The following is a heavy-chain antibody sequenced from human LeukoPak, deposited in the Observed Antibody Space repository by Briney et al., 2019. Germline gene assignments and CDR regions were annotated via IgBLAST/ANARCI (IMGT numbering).Heavy chain of an antibody. J-gene: IGHJ6*03. CDR3: ARGGSGSYYYYYYYMDV. V-gene: IGHV3-30-3*01. CDR2: ISYDGSNK. CDR1: GFTFSSYA. D-gene: IGHD1-26*01. Sequence: GGSLRLSCAASGFTFSSYAMHWVRQAPGKGLEWVAVISYDGSNKYHADSVKGRFTISRDNSKNTLYLQMNSLRAEDTAVYYCARGGSGSYYYYYYYMDVWGKGTTVTVSS.